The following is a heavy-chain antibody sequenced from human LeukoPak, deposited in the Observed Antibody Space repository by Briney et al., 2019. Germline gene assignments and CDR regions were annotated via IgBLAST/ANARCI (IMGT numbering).Heavy chain of an antibody. V-gene: IGHV4-34*01. D-gene: IGHD3-9*01. Sequence: PSETPSLTCAVYGGSFSGYYWSWIRQPPGKGLEWIGEINHGGSTNYNPSFKSRVTISVDTSKNQFSLKLSSVTAADTAVYYCARGGGYYDILTGYYMDVWGKGTTVTVSS. J-gene: IGHJ6*03. CDR2: INHGGST. CDR1: GGSFSGYY. CDR3: ARGGGYYDILTGYYMDV.